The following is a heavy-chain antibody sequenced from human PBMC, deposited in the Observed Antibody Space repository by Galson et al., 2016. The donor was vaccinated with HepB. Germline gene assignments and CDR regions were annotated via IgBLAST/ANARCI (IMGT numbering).Heavy chain of an antibody. CDR2: IDPSDSYT. V-gene: IGHV5-10-1*01. CDR1: GYSFTNYW. CDR3: ARVGSDILTGSDNWFDP. D-gene: IGHD3-9*01. Sequence: QSGAEVKKPGESLRISCKGSGYSFTNYWISWVRQMPGKGLEWMGRIDPSDSYTNYSPSFQGHVTFSADKSLSTVYLHWSSLKASDTAMYYCARVGSDILTGSDNWFDPWGQGTLVTFSS. J-gene: IGHJ5*02.